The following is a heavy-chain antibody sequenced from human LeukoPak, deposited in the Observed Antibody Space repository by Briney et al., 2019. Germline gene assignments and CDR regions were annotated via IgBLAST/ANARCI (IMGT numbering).Heavy chain of an antibody. CDR1: GYPFTTYG. CDR2: VSAYNGGT. D-gene: IGHD2-2*01. Sequence: ASVKLSCKASGYPFTTYGINWVRQAPGQGLEWMGWVSAYNGGTQFSQKFQGRVTMTTDTSTNTAYMELTSLRSDDTAVYYCARGADHTTCYGKNFDSWGQGTLVTVSS. CDR3: ARGADHTTCYGKNFDS. V-gene: IGHV1-18*04. J-gene: IGHJ4*02.